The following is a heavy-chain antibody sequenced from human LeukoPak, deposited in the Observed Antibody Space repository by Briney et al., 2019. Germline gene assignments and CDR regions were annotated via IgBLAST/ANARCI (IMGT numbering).Heavy chain of an antibody. CDR1: GFSVSYYW. Sequence: GGSLRLSCADSGFSVSYYWMSWVRQAPGEGLEWVASIREDGSEKYYVDSVKGRLTVSRDNSKKSMYLEMNSLRAEDTAVYYCARGLVAVTGTGYWYFDFWGRGTLVTVSS. D-gene: IGHD6-19*01. CDR3: ARGLVAVTGTGYWYFDF. J-gene: IGHJ2*01. V-gene: IGHV3-7*01. CDR2: IREDGSEK.